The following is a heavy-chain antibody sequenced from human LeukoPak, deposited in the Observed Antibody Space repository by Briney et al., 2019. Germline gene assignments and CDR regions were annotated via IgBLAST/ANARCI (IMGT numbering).Heavy chain of an antibody. D-gene: IGHD2-15*01. Sequence: ASVKVSCKASGYTFTSYGISWVRQAPGQGLEWMGWISAYNGNTNYAQKLQGRVTMTTDTSTSTAYTELRSLRSDDTAVYYCARGRYCSGGSCYWTAGFDPWGQGTLVTVSS. J-gene: IGHJ5*02. V-gene: IGHV1-18*01. CDR2: ISAYNGNT. CDR1: GYTFTSYG. CDR3: ARGRYCSGGSCYWTAGFDP.